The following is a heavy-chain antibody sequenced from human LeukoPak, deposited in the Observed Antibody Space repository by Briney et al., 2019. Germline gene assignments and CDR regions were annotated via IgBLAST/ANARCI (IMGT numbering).Heavy chain of an antibody. CDR2: INPNSGGT. J-gene: IGHJ5*02. CDR1: GYTFTGYY. Sequence: GASVKVSCKASGYTFTGYYMHWVRQAPGQGLEWMGWINPNSGGTNYAQKFQGRVTMTRDTSISTAYMELSRLTSDDTAVYYCARDRIRYCSGGSCYLSWFDPWGQGTLVTVSS. V-gene: IGHV1-2*02. CDR3: ARDRIRYCSGGSCYLSWFDP. D-gene: IGHD2-15*01.